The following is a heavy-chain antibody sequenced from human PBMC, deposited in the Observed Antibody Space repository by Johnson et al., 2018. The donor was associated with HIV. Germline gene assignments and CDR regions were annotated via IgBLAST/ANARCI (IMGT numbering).Heavy chain of an antibody. CDR1: GFTFDDYG. CDR2: INWNGGST. CDR3: ARFLGYYDSNGYYFGDGFDV. Sequence: VQLVESGVGVARPGGSLRLSCAASGFTFDDYGMSWVRQDPGKGLEWVSGINWNGGSTGYADSVKGRFTISRDNAKNSLYLQMNSLRAEDTALYYCARFLGYYDSNGYYFGDGFDVWGLGTMVTVSS. D-gene: IGHD3-22*01. V-gene: IGHV3-20*04. J-gene: IGHJ3*01.